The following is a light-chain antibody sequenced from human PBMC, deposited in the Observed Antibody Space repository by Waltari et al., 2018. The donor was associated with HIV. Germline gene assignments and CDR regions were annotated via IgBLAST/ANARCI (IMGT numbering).Light chain of an antibody. CDR3: SSYAGSNIVL. CDR2: EVN. CDR1: SPVIGRYNY. V-gene: IGLV2-8*01. J-gene: IGLJ2*01. Sequence: QSALTQPPSASGSPGQSVTISCTGTSPVIGRYNYVSWYQQHPGKAPKLIIYEVNKRPSGVPDRFSGSKSGDTASLTVSGLQAEDEADYYCSSYAGSNIVLFGGGTKLTVL.